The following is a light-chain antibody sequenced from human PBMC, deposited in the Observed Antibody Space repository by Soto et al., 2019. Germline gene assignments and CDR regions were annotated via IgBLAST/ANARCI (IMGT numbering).Light chain of an antibody. J-gene: IGLJ1*01. CDR1: GGDIGLYNF. CDR3: CSYTSSTAYV. CDR2: DVN. Sequence: QSALTQPASVSGSPGQSITISCTGSGGDIGLYNFVSWYQQHPGRAPKLMIYDVNNRPSGVSDRFSGSKSGNTASLTISGLQAEDEADYYCCSYTSSTAYVFGSGTKVTVL. V-gene: IGLV2-14*03.